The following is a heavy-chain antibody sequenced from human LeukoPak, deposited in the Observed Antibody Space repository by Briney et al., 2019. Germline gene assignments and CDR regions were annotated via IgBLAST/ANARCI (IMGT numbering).Heavy chain of an antibody. CDR3: ARDLGGAAAETR. CDR1: GFTFDDYA. J-gene: IGHJ4*02. CDR2: ISWNSGSI. V-gene: IGHV3-9*01. Sequence: GGSLRLSCAASGFTFDDYAMHWVRQAPGKGLEWVSGISWNSGSIGYADSVKGRFTISRDNAKNTLYLQMNSLRIEDTAVYYCARDLGGAAAETRGGQGTLVTVSS. D-gene: IGHD6-13*01.